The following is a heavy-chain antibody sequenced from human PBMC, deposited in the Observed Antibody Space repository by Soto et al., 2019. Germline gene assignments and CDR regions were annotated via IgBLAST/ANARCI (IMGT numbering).Heavy chain of an antibody. Sequence: EVQLLESGGGLVQPGGSLRLSCAASGFTFSSYAMSWVRQAPAKGLEWVSAISGSGGSTYYADSVKGRFTLSSDNSKNTLYLQMNSMRAEDTAVYYCAKDPRGSSWYNDAFDIWGQGTMVTVSS. CDR2: ISGSGGST. D-gene: IGHD6-13*01. CDR1: GFTFSSYA. V-gene: IGHV3-23*01. J-gene: IGHJ3*02. CDR3: AKDPRGSSWYNDAFDI.